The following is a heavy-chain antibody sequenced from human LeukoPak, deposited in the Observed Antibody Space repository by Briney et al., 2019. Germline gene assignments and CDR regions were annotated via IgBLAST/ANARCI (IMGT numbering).Heavy chain of an antibody. D-gene: IGHD5-18*01. Sequence: GGSLRLSCAVSGLTLSSSWMDWVRQAPGKGLEWVTSINPDGNKKYSADSVKGRFTISRDNAENSLYLQMNSLRDEDTAFYYCARDLAYSRLDYWGQGMLVTVSS. J-gene: IGHJ4*02. CDR1: GLTLSSSW. V-gene: IGHV3-7*01. CDR2: INPDGNKK. CDR3: ARDLAYSRLDY.